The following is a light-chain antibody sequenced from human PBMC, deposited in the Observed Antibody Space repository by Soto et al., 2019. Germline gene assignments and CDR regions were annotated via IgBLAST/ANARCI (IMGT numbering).Light chain of an antibody. CDR3: SSYTSSSTNV. Sequence: TQPAPVSGSPGQSITISCTGTSSDVGGYNYVSWYQQHPGKAPKLMIYDVSNRPSGVSNRFSGSKSGNTASLTISGLQAEDEADYYCSSYTSSSTNVFGTGTKVTVL. CDR2: DVS. V-gene: IGLV2-14*01. J-gene: IGLJ1*01. CDR1: SSDVGGYNY.